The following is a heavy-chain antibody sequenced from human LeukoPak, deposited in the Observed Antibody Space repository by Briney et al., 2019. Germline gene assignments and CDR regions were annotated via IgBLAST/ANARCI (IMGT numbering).Heavy chain of an antibody. CDR1: GFSISSYY. J-gene: IGHJ4*02. V-gene: IGHV4-59*01. CDR3: ASSDIVTGSTHYLDY. CDR2: VVHSGNT. Sequence: SETLCLSCGVSGFSISSYYRYWIRQPPGKGLEWIGSVVHSGNTNYNPSLKSRVTISVDTSKNQFSLKLSSVTAADTAVYYCASSDIVTGSTHYLDYWGQGTLITVSS. D-gene: IGHD3-9*01.